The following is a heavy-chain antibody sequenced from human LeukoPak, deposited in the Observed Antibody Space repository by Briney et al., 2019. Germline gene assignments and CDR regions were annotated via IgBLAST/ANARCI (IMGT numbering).Heavy chain of an antibody. J-gene: IGHJ4*02. CDR3: AKAGGIKFDF. D-gene: IGHD3-10*01. CDR2: ISHDGSKK. CDR1: GFTFSSYG. V-gene: IGHV3-30*18. Sequence: GGSLRLSCAASGFTFSSYGLHWVRQAPGKGLEWVAVISHDGSKKYYADSVRGQFTISRDNSKNTLYLQMDSLRAEDTAVYYCAKAGGIKFDFWGQGTLVTVSS.